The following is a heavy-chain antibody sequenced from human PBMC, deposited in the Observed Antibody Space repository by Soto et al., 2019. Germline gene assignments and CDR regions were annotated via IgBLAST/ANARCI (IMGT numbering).Heavy chain of an antibody. D-gene: IGHD2-15*01. CDR1: GGSFSGYY. CDR2: INHSGST. Sequence: QVQLQQWGAGLLKPSETLSLTCAVYGGSFSGYYWSWIRQPPGKGLEWIGEINHSGSTNYNPSLRSRVTISVDESTNQFSLELSSVTAWDTAVYYCAREAGYCSGGSCYPSSNWFDPWGQGTLVTVSS. V-gene: IGHV4-34*01. CDR3: AREAGYCSGGSCYPSSNWFDP. J-gene: IGHJ5*02.